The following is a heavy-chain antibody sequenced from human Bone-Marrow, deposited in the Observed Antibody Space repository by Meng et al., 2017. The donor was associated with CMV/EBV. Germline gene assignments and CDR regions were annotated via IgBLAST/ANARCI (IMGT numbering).Heavy chain of an antibody. D-gene: IGHD2-2*01. CDR1: GYTFTGYY. Sequence: SVKVSCMASGYTFTGYYMHWVRQAPGQGLEWMGWINPNSGGTNYAQKFQGRVTMTRDTSISTAYMELSRLRSDDTAVYYCARDDIVVVPAAPPYYYYYYGMDVWGQGTSVTVSS. CDR3: ARDDIVVVPAAPPYYYYYYGMDV. J-gene: IGHJ6*02. CDR2: INPNSGGT. V-gene: IGHV1-2*02.